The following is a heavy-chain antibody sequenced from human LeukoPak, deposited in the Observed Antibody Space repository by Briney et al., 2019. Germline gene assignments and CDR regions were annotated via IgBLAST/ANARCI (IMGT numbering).Heavy chain of an antibody. J-gene: IGHJ4*02. Sequence: SETLSLTCTVSGGSISSYYWNWIRQPAGKGLEWIGRIHTSGSTNYNPSLKSRVTMSVDTSKNKFSLKLSSVTAADTVVYYCARVICSGGSCRFDYWGQGTLVTVSS. V-gene: IGHV4-4*07. CDR1: GGSISSYY. D-gene: IGHD2-15*01. CDR3: ARVICSGGSCRFDY. CDR2: IHTSGST.